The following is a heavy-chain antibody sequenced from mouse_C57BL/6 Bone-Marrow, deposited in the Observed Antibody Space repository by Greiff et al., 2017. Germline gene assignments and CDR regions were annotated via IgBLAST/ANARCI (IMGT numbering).Heavy chain of an antibody. J-gene: IGHJ2*01. Sequence: EVKLMESGGGLVQPGGSMKLSCAASGFPFSDAWMDWVRPSPEKGLVWVAAIRNKANNHATYYAESVKGRLTISRDDSKSSVYLQMNSLRAEDTGIYYCTGGYSTLGFDYWGQGTTLTVSS. CDR1: GFPFSDAW. CDR2: IRNKANNHAT. D-gene: IGHD2-5*01. V-gene: IGHV6-6*01. CDR3: TGGYSTLGFDY.